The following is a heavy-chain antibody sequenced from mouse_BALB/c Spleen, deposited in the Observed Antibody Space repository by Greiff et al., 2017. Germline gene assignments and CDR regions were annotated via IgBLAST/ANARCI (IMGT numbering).Heavy chain of an antibody. V-gene: IGHV14-4*02. CDR2: IDPENGDT. D-gene: IGHD2-4*01. CDR3: NAIGRLRRRGYAMDY. CDR1: GFNIKDYY. J-gene: IGHJ4*01. Sequence: VQLQQSGAELVRSGASVKLSCTASGFNIKDYYMHWVKQRPEQGLEWIGWIDPENGDTEYAPKFQGKATMTADTSSNTAYLQLSSLTSEDTAVYYCNAIGRLRRRGYAMDYWGQGTSVTVSS.